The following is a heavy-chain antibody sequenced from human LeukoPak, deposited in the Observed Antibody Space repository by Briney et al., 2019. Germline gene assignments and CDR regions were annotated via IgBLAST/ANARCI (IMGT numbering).Heavy chain of an antibody. CDR2: ISGSGGST. D-gene: IGHD2-15*01. V-gene: IGHV3-23*01. CDR1: GFTFSSYA. Sequence: GGSLRLSCAASGFTFSSYAMSWVRQAPGKGQEWVSAISGSGGSTYYADSVKGRFTISRDNSKNTLYLQMNSLRAEDTAVYYCAKIYCSGRYYWFDPWGQGTLVTVSS. CDR3: AKIYCSGRYYWFDP. J-gene: IGHJ5*02.